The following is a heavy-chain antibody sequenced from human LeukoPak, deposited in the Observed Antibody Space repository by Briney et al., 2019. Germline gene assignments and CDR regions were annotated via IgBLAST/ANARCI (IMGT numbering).Heavy chain of an antibody. CDR1: GGSFSGYY. CDR2: INHSGST. D-gene: IGHD2-2*01. CDR3: ARDLGYQLLAIWFDP. Sequence: PSETLSLTCAVYGGSFSGYYWSWIRQPPGKGLEWIGEINHSGSTNYNPSLKSRVTISVDTSKNQFSLKLSSVTAADTAVYCCARDLGYQLLAIWFDPWGQGTLVTVSS. V-gene: IGHV4-34*01. J-gene: IGHJ5*02.